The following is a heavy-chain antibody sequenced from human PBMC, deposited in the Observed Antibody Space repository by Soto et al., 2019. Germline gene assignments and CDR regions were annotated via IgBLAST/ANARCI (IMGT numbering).Heavy chain of an antibody. V-gene: IGHV4-31*02. CDR3: ARDYGLRLGELSFGY. Sequence: VQLLESGGGLVQPGGSLRLSCAASGFTFSDYAMSWVRQAPGKGLEWIGYIYYSGSTYYNPSLKSRVTISVDTSKNQFSLKLSSVTAADTAVYYCARDYGLRLGELSFGYWGQGTLVTVSS. CDR2: IYYSGST. CDR1: GFTFSDYA. D-gene: IGHD3-16*02. J-gene: IGHJ4*02.